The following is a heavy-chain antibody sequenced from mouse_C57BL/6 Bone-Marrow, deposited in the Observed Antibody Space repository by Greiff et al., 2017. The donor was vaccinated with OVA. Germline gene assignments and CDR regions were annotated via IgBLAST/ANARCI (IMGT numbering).Heavy chain of an antibody. V-gene: IGHV5-4*01. Sequence: EVQLKESGGGLVKPGGSLKLSCAASGFTFSSYAMSWVRQTPEKRLEWVATISDGGSYTYYPDNVKGRFTISRDNAKNNLYLQMSHLKSEDTAMYYCARIYYGYGLYYFDYWGQGTTLTVSS. CDR2: ISDGGSYT. D-gene: IGHD2-2*01. CDR3: ARIYYGYGLYYFDY. CDR1: GFTFSSYA. J-gene: IGHJ2*01.